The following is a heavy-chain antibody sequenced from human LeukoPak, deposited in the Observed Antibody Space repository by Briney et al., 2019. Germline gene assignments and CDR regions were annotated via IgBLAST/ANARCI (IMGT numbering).Heavy chain of an antibody. CDR2: INPNSGGT. J-gene: IGHJ6*03. CDR1: GYTFTGYY. D-gene: IGHD4-17*01. V-gene: IGHV1-2*02. CDR3: ARGSTTTVIPYYYYFMDV. Sequence: ASVKVSCKASGYTFTGYYMHWVRQAPGQGLEWMGWINPNSGGTNYAQKFQGRVTMTRDTSISTAYMELSRLRYDDTAVYYCARGSTTTVIPYYYYFMDVWGKGTTVTVSS.